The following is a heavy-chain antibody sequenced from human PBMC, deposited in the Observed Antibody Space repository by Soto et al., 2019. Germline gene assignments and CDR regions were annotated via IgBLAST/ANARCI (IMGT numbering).Heavy chain of an antibody. Sequence: QFQLVQSGAEVKKPGASVKVSCKASGSTFTSFGMGWVRQAPGKGLEWMGWISAHNGHTKYAKNLQGRVTMTTDTATTTAYVELRSLRSDDTDVYYCARDGPYDVLTGPPDFWGQGTLVTVSS. J-gene: IGHJ4*02. CDR1: GSTFTSFG. V-gene: IGHV1-18*01. CDR2: ISAHNGHT. D-gene: IGHD3-9*01. CDR3: ARDGPYDVLTGPPDF.